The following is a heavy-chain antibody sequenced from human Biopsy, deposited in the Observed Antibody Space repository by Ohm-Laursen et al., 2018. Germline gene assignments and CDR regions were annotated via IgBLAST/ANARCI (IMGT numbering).Heavy chain of an antibody. J-gene: IGHJ4*01. D-gene: IGHD6-25*01. CDR3: ARDRSGLTLTTLDF. V-gene: IGHV3-9*01. CDR1: GVTLSGYS. Sequence: SLRLSCAASGVTLSGYSMHWVRQAPGKGLEWVSGINWNSGDIVYADSVKGRFTISRDNAKNSLSLQMNSLRAEDTALYYCARDRSGLTLTTLDFWGHGTLVTVSS. CDR2: INWNSGDI.